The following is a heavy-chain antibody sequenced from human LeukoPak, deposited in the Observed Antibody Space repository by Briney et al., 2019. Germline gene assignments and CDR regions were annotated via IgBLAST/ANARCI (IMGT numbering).Heavy chain of an antibody. V-gene: IGHV4-4*07. CDR1: GGSISSYY. J-gene: IGHJ6*03. Sequence: SETLSLTCTVSGGSISSYYWSWIRQPAGKGLEWIGRIYTSGSTNYNPSLKSRVTMSVDTSKNQFSLKLSSVTAADTAVYYCARDVSSSWYDYYYMDVWGKGTTVTISS. CDR3: ARDVSSSWYDYYYMDV. CDR2: IYTSGST. D-gene: IGHD6-13*01.